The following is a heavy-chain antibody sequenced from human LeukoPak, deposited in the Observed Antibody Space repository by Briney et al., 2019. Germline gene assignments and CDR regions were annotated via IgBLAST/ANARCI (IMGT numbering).Heavy chain of an antibody. Sequence: PSETLSLTCAVYGGSFSGYYWSWIRQPPGKGLEWIGEINHSGSTNYNPSLKSRVTISVDTSKNQFSLKLSSVTAADTAVYYCARDFRIRLDPWGQGTLVTVSS. CDR2: INHSGST. V-gene: IGHV4-34*01. J-gene: IGHJ5*02. D-gene: IGHD3-3*01. CDR3: ARDFRIRLDP. CDR1: GGSFSGYY.